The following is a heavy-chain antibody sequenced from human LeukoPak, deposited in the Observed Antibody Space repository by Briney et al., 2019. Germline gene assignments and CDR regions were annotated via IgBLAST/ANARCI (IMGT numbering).Heavy chain of an antibody. Sequence: SVKVSCKASGGTFSSYAISWVRQAPGQGLEWMGGIIPIFGTANYAQKFQGRVTITADESTSTAYMELSSLRSEDTAVYYCARCRTWGSHRPPYFDYWGQGTLVTVSS. V-gene: IGHV1-69*01. J-gene: IGHJ4*02. CDR3: ARCRTWGSHRPPYFDY. CDR2: IIPIFGTA. CDR1: GGTFSSYA. D-gene: IGHD3-16*01.